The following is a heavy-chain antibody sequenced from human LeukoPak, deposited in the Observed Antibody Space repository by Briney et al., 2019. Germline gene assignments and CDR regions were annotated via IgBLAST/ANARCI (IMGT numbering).Heavy chain of an antibody. V-gene: IGHV3-7*01. CDR2: IKEDGSEK. Sequence: PGGSPRLSCAASGFTFSTYWMSWVRQAPGKGLEWVANIKEDGSEKNYVDSVKGRSTISKDNTKNSVYLQMNSLRAEDTAVYYCARDRAVAGLFDYWGQGTLVTVSS. D-gene: IGHD6-19*01. CDR3: ARDRAVAGLFDY. J-gene: IGHJ4*02. CDR1: GFTFSTYW.